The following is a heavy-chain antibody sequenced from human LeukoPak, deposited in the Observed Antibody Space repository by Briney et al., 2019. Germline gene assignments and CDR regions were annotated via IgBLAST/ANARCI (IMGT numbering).Heavy chain of an antibody. CDR3: ARDHCLVVVAAKKCYFDY. CDR2: INPSGGST. CDR1: GYTFTSYY. D-gene: IGHD2-15*01. J-gene: IGHJ4*02. V-gene: IGHV1-46*01. Sequence: ASVKVSCKASGYTFTSYYMHWVRQAPGHGLEWMGIINPSGGSTSYAQKFQGRVTVTRDTSTSTVYMELSSLRSEDTAVYYCARDHCLVVVAAKKCYFDYWGQGTLVTVSS.